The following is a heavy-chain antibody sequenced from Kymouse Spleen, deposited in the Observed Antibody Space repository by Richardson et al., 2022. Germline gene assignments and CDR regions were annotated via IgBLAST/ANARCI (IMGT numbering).Heavy chain of an antibody. CDR1: GFTFSSYG. Sequence: QVQLVESGGGVVQPGRSLRLSCAASGFTFSSYGMHWVRQAPGKGLEWVAVISYDGSNKYYADSVKGRFTISRDNSKNTLYLQMNSLRAEDTAVYYCAKAPTYYDILTGYSYFDYWGQGTLVTVSS. CDR2: ISYDGSNK. D-gene: IGHD3-9*01. CDR3: AKAPTYYDILTGYSYFDY. V-gene: IGHV3-30*18. J-gene: IGHJ4*02.